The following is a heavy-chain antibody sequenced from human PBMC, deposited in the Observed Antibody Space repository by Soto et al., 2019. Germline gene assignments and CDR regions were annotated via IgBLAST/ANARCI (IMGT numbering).Heavy chain of an antibody. V-gene: IGHV4-34*01. CDR2: INHSGST. CDR3: ATGPRLRGVPRRIWFDP. CDR1: GWSFIYYY. Sequence: PSETLSLTCTVYGWSFIYYYWNWIRQPPGKGLEWIGEINHSGSTNYNPSLKSRVTISVDTSKNQFSLSLSSVTAADTAVYYCATGPRLRGVPRRIWFDPWGQGTLVTVSS. D-gene: IGHD3-10*01. J-gene: IGHJ5*02.